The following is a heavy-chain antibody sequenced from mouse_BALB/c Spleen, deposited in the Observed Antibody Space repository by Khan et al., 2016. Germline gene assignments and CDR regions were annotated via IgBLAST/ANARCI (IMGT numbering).Heavy chain of an antibody. V-gene: IGHV3-2*02. CDR2: ISYSGST. CDR3: AREGYGNYGGTFFDY. Sequence: EVQLKESGPGLVKPSQSLSLTCTVTGYSITSDYAWNWIRQFPGNKLEWMGYISYSGSTSYNPSLKSRISITRDTSKNQFFLQLNSVTTEDTATYYCAREGYGNYGGTFFDYWGQGTTLTVSS. CDR1: GYSITSDYA. D-gene: IGHD2-1*01. J-gene: IGHJ2*01.